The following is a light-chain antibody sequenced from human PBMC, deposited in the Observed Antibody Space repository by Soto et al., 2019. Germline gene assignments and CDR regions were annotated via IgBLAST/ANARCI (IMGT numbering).Light chain of an antibody. CDR2: GAS. V-gene: IGKV3-20*01. J-gene: IGKJ2*01. Sequence: EIVLTQSPGILSLSPGERATLSCRASVSVSDNSLAWFQQKPGQPPRLLISGASYRAAGIPDRFSGSGSGRDFTLIISRLEPEDFAVYYCQQYGSSYTFGQGTKLEIK. CDR3: QQYGSSYT. CDR1: VSVSDNS.